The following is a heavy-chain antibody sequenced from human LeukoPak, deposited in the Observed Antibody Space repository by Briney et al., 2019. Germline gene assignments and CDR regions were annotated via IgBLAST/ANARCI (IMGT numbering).Heavy chain of an antibody. CDR1: GGSISNYY. V-gene: IGHV4-59*01. Sequence: SETLSLTCTVSGGSISNYYWSWIRLPPGKGLEWIGYIYYTGATYNPSLKSRVPISLDTSKNQFSLRLSSVTAADAAVYYCARAGYSYGTGYYFDYWGQGALVTVSS. D-gene: IGHD5-18*01. CDR2: IYYTGA. J-gene: IGHJ4*02. CDR3: ARAGYSYGTGYYFDY.